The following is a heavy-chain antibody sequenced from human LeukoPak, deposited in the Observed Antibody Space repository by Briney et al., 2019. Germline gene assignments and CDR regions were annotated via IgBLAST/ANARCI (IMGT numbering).Heavy chain of an antibody. D-gene: IGHD3-16*02. J-gene: IGHJ3*02. CDR1: GYTFTSYG. CDR3: ARANTITFGGVIVLDAFDI. V-gene: IGHV1-18*01. CDR2: ISAYNGNT. Sequence: ASVKVSCKASGYTFTSYGISWVRQAPGQGLEWMGWISAYNGNTNYAQKLQGRVTMTTDTSTSTAYMELRSLRSDDTAVYYCARANTITFGGVIVLDAFDIWGQGTMVTVSS.